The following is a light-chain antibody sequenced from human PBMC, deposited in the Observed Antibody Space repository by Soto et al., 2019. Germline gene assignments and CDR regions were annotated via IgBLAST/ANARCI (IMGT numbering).Light chain of an antibody. Sequence: EIVMTQSPATLSVSPGEGATLSCRASQSVSSKLAWYQQKPGQAPRLLIYGASTRATGIPARFSGSGYGTEFTLIISSLQSEDSAVYYCQQYNSWLWTFGQGTKVEIK. CDR1: QSVSSK. CDR3: QQYNSWLWT. CDR2: GAS. V-gene: IGKV3-15*01. J-gene: IGKJ1*01.